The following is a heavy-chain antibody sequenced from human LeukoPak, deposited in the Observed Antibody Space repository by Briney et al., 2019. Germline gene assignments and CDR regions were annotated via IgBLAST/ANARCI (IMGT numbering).Heavy chain of an antibody. CDR2: ISGSGGST. Sequence: GGSLRLSCAASGFTFSSYAMSWVRQAPGKGLEWVSAISGSGGSTYYADSVKGRFTISRDNSKNTLYLQMNSLRADDTAVYYCARDIVGTTYGMDVWGQGTTVTVSS. J-gene: IGHJ6*02. V-gene: IGHV3-23*01. CDR1: GFTFSSYA. D-gene: IGHD1-26*01. CDR3: ARDIVGTTYGMDV.